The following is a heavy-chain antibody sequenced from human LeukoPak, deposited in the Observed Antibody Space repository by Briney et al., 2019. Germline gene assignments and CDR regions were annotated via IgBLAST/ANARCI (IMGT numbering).Heavy chain of an antibody. D-gene: IGHD6-13*01. CDR1: GFTFSSYG. Sequence: GGSLRLSCAASGFTFSSYGMHWVRQAPGKGLEWVAVIRYDGSIKYYADSVKGRFTISRDNSKNTLFVQMNSLRVEDTAVYYCARWAAAMDVWGKGTMVIVSS. J-gene: IGHJ6*04. CDR2: IRYDGSIK. CDR3: ARWAAAMDV. V-gene: IGHV3-33*01.